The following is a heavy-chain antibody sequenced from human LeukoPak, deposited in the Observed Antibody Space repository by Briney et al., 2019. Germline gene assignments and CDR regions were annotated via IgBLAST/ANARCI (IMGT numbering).Heavy chain of an antibody. V-gene: IGHV3-9*01. Sequence: GGSLRLSCAASGFTFDDYAMHWVRQAPGKGLEWVSGISWNSGSIGYADSVKGRFTISRDNAKNSLYLQMNSLRAEDTALYYCAKDSRDRVGATTSYFDYWGQGTLVTVSS. CDR1: GFTFDDYA. CDR3: AKDSRDRVGATTSYFDY. CDR2: ISWNSGSI. J-gene: IGHJ4*02. D-gene: IGHD1-26*01.